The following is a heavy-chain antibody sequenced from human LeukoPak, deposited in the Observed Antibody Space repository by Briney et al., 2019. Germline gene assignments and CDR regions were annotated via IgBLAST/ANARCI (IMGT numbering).Heavy chain of an antibody. V-gene: IGHV4-59*01. Sequence: SETLSLTCVVSGVSLHRSFWTWVRQPPGKGLEWIGRIYSSGTTDYTPSLKSRLTISIDTSKNLFSLRLASMTAADTAVYFCGRRPAVVRPIDHWGQGIVLAVSS. CDR1: GVSLHRSF. D-gene: IGHD2-15*01. CDR3: GRRPAVVRPIDH. J-gene: IGHJ4*02. CDR2: IYSSGTT.